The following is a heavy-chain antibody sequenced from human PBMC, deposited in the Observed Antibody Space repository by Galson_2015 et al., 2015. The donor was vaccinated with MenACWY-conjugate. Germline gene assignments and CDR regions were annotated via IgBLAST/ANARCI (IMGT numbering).Heavy chain of an antibody. CDR1: GFTFRSFS. V-gene: IGHV3-21*01. Sequence: LRLSCAASGFTFRSFSMNWVRQAPGKGLEWVSSISATSATIYYADSVKGRFTISRDNAKNSLYLQMNSLRAEDTAVYYCARTAGSVPPWGLGTLVTVSP. D-gene: IGHD6-13*01. CDR3: ARTAGSVPP. CDR2: ISATSATI. J-gene: IGHJ5*02.